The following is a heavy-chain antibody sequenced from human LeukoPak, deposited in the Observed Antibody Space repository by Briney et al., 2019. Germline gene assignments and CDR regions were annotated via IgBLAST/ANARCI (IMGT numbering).Heavy chain of an antibody. Sequence: LETLSLTCTVSGGSISSSSYYWGWIRQPPGKGLEWIGSIYYSGSTYYNPSLKSRVTISVDTSKNQFSLKLSSVTAADTAVYYCARHPTSGYYYYGMDVWGQGTTVTVSS. CDR1: GGSISSSSYY. J-gene: IGHJ6*02. D-gene: IGHD3-10*01. CDR3: ARHPTSGYYYYGMDV. V-gene: IGHV4-39*01. CDR2: IYYSGST.